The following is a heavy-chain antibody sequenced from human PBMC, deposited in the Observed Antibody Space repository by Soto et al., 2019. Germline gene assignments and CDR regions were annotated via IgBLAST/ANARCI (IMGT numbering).Heavy chain of an antibody. D-gene: IGHD6-19*01. J-gene: IGHJ4*02. Sequence: QVQLVQSGAEVKKPGSSVKVSCKASGGTFSSYAISWVRQAPGQGLEWMGGIIPIFGTANYAQKFQGRVTITADESMSTAYMELSSLRSEDTAVYYCARQGRNSSGWYFFYFDYWGQGTLVTVSS. CDR1: GGTFSSYA. CDR3: ARQGRNSSGWYFFYFDY. V-gene: IGHV1-69*01. CDR2: IIPIFGTA.